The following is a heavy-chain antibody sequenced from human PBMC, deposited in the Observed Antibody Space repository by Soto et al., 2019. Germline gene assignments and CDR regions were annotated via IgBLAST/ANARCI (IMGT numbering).Heavy chain of an antibody. CDR1: GGSFSGYY. D-gene: IGHD3-9*01. V-gene: IGHV4-34*01. J-gene: IGHJ2*01. Sequence: QVQLQQWGAGPLRPLETLSLTCGVSGGSFSGYYWAWIRQSPGKGLEWIGELNDRGSINYNPSLKSRVSISVHTSKNHYSLHLRSVTAADTAVYYCARESHDILTGPPWVWYFDLWGRGTQVTVSS. CDR3: ARESHDILTGPPWVWYFDL. CDR2: LNDRGSI.